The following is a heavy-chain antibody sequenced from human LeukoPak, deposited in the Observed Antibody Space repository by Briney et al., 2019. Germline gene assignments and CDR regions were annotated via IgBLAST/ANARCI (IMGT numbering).Heavy chain of an antibody. J-gene: IGHJ3*01. V-gene: IGHV4-39*01. Sequence: SETLSLTCTVSGGSISSSNYYWGWIRQPPGKGLEWTGSIYYSGNTYYNPSLKSRVTISVDTSKNQFSLKLTSVTAADTAVYYCAHFKGGSFDFWGQGTMVTVSS. CDR2: IYYSGNT. D-gene: IGHD1-26*01. CDR3: AHFKGGSFDF. CDR1: GGSISSSNYY.